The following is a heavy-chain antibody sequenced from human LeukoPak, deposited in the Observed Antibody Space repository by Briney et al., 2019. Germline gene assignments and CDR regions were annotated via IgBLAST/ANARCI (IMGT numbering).Heavy chain of an antibody. CDR2: IYYSGST. J-gene: IGHJ6*02. CDR1: GGSISSYY. D-gene: IGHD5-12*01. V-gene: IGHV4-59*01. CDR3: ARNGGYDWATHYYYYYGMDV. Sequence: SETLSLTCTVSGGSISSYYWSWIRQPPGKGLEWIGYIYYSGSTNYNPSLKSRVTISVDTSKNQFSLKLSSVTAADMAVYYCARNGGYDWATHYYYYYGMDVWGQGTTVTVSS.